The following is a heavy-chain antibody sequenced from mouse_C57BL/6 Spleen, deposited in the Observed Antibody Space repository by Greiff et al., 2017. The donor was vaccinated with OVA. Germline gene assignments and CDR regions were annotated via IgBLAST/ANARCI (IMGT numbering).Heavy chain of an antibody. J-gene: IGHJ3*01. CDR2: IDPSDSYT. D-gene: IGHD1-1*01. V-gene: IGHV1-59*01. CDR3: ARGDYGSSCGFAY. CDR1: GYTFTSYW. Sequence: QVQLQQSGAELVRPGTSVKLSCKASGYTFTSYWMHWVKQRPGQGLEWIGVIDPSDSYTNYNQKFKGKATLTVDTSSSTAYMQLSSLTSEDSAIYYCARGDYGSSCGFAYWGQGTLVTVSA.